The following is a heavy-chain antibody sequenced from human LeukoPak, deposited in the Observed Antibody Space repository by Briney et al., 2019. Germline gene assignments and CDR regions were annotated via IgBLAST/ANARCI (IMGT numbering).Heavy chain of an antibody. CDR1: GYTFTSYY. D-gene: IGHD3-22*01. CDR3: ASSYYDSSGYHASDY. V-gene: IGHV1-46*01. Sequence: ASVKVSCKASGYTFTSYYMHWVRRAPGQGLEWMGIINPSGGSTSYAQKFQGRVTMTEDTSTDTAYMELSSLRSEDTAVYYCASSYYDSSGYHASDYWGQGTLVTVSS. CDR2: INPSGGST. J-gene: IGHJ4*02.